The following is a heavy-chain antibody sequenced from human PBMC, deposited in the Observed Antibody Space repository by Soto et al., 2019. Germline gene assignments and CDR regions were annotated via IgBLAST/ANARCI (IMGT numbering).Heavy chain of an antibody. CDR2: IYPGDSDT. CDR3: ARRGALTTDYYYYGMDV. J-gene: IGHJ6*02. D-gene: IGHD4-4*01. Sequence: GESLKISCEGSGYTFTSYWIAWVRQMPGKGLEWMGIIYPGDSDTRYSPSFQGQVTISADKSIRTAYLQWSSLKASDTAMYYCARRGALTTDYYYYGMDVWGQGTTVTVSS. V-gene: IGHV5-51*01. CDR1: GYTFTSYW.